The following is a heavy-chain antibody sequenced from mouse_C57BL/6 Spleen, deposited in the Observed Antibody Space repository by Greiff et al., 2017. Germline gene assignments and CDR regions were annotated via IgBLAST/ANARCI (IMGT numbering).Heavy chain of an antibody. J-gene: IGHJ1*03. V-gene: IGHV5-17*01. CDR1: GFTFSDYG. D-gene: IGHD1-1*01. Sequence: EVKLVESGGGLVKPGGSLKLSCAASGFTFSDYGMHWVRQAPAKGLEWVAYISSGSSTIYYADTVKGRFPISRDNAKNTLFLQMTSLRSEDTAMYYCARPYDWYFDVWGTGTTVTVSS. CDR3: ARPYDWYFDV. CDR2: ISSGSSTI.